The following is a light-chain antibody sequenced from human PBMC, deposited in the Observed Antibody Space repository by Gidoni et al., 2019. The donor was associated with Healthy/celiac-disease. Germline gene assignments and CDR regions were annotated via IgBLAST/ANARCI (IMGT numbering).Light chain of an antibody. CDR1: SSDVGSDNR. CDR3: SSYTSSSTFSVV. CDR2: EVS. J-gene: IGLJ2*01. Sequence: QSALTQPPSVSGSPGQSVTISCTGTSSDVGSDNRVSWYQHPPGPAPKLMIYEVSNRPSGVPVRFSGSKSGNTASLTISGLQAEDEADYYCSSYTSSSTFSVVFGGGTKLTVL. V-gene: IGLV2-18*02.